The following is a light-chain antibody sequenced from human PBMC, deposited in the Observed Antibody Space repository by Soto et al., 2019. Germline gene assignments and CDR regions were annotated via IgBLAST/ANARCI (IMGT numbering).Light chain of an antibody. CDR2: DVS. CDR3: SSYTSSSTLEV. V-gene: IGLV2-14*03. CDR1: SSDVGGYNY. J-gene: IGLJ1*01. Sequence: QSVLTQPASVSGSPGQSITISCTGTSSDVGGYNYVSWYQHHPGKAPKLMIYDVSNRPSGVSNRFSGSKSGNTASLTISGIQAEDEADYSCSSYTSSSTLEVFGTGTKVTVL.